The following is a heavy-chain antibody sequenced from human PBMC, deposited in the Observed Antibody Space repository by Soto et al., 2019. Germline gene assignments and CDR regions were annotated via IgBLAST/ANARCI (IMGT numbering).Heavy chain of an antibody. D-gene: IGHD3-22*01. V-gene: IGHV3-15*07. CDR3: TRDPVTMIVVVPSSG. J-gene: IGHJ4*02. Sequence: EVQLVESGGGLVKPGGSLRLSCAASGFTFSNAWMNWVRQAPGKGLEWVGRIKSKTDGGTTDYAAPVKGRFTISRDDSKNTLYLKMNSLKTEDTAVYYCTRDPVTMIVVVPSSGWGQGTLVTVSS. CDR1: GFTFSNAW. CDR2: IKSKTDGGTT.